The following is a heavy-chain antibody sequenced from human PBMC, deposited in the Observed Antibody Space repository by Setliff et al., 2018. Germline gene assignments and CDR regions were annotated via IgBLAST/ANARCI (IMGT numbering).Heavy chain of an antibody. J-gene: IGHJ6*03. V-gene: IGHV4-59*08. CDR2: IHNNGRI. Sequence: SETLSLTCSVSGASITSYYWSWIRQPPGKGLEWIAYIHNNGRIKYNPALKSRVTISLDTSKNQSSPNLNSATAADTAVYYCARHALSFDSAWDVWGKGTTVTV. CDR3: ARHALSFDSAWDV. CDR1: GASITSYY. D-gene: IGHD3-9*01.